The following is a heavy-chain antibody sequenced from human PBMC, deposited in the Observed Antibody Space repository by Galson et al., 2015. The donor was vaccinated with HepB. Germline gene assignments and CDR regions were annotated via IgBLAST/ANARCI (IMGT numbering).Heavy chain of an antibody. D-gene: IGHD3-22*01. CDR3: AKGSRRNYYDSGRDY. Sequence: SLRLSCAASGFTFSSYAMSWVRQAPGKGLEWVSGISGSGGSTNYADSVKGRFTISRDNSKNTLYLQMNSLRAEDTAVYYCAKGSRRNYYDSGRDYWGQGTLVTVSS. V-gene: IGHV3-23*01. CDR1: GFTFSSYA. J-gene: IGHJ4*02. CDR2: ISGSGGST.